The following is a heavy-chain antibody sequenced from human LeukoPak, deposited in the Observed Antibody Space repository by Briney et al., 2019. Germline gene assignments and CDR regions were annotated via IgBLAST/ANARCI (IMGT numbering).Heavy chain of an antibody. V-gene: IGHV4-38-2*02. J-gene: IGHJ4*02. Sequence: SETLSLTCTVSGFSISNGYYWGWIRQPPGKGLEWLGTIYHSGTSYYNPSLKSRVTISVDTSRNQFSLKLSSLTAADTAVYYCARRGFGELFSSLDFWGQGILSPSPQ. CDR1: GFSISNGYY. CDR3: ARRGFGELFSSLDF. CDR2: IYHSGTS. D-gene: IGHD3-10*01.